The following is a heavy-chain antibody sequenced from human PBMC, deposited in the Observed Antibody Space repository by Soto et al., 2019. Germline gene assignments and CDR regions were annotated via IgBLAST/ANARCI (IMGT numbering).Heavy chain of an antibody. CDR1: GYSFVGYN. J-gene: IGHJ6*02. V-gene: IGHV1-18*04. CDR3: ARDGGGIADV. D-gene: IGHD2-21*01. CDR2: IRPYNGDT. Sequence: QAQLVQSGAEVKKPGASVKVSCKASGYSFVGYNLSWVRQAPGQGLEWMGCIRPYNGDTNYAQKVQGRVTVTTDTSTSTAYMELRSVRSDDTAVYYCARDGGGIADVWGQGTPVTVS.